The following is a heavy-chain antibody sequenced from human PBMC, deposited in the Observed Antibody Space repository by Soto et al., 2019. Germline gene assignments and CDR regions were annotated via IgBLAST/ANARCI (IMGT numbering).Heavy chain of an antibody. CDR3: ARRSSGWYFDY. V-gene: IGHV3-23*01. CDR1: GFSFSSYA. D-gene: IGHD6-19*01. CDR2: ISGSGDST. Sequence: EVQLLESGGGLVQPGGSLRLSCAASGFSFSSYAMNWVRQAPGKGLEWVSVISGSGDSTYYADSVKGRFTIPRDNSKNTLYLQMISLRAEDTAVYYCARRSSGWYFDYWGQGTLVIVSS. J-gene: IGHJ4*02.